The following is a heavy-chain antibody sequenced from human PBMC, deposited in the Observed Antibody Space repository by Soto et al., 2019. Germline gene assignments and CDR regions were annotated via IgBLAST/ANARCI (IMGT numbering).Heavy chain of an antibody. CDR1: GGSISGYY. J-gene: IGHJ6*03. CDR3: ARLTGGAYLSFYYYIGV. CDR2: SYYSGTT. D-gene: IGHD2-8*02. V-gene: IGHV4-59*01. Sequence: QVQLQESGPGLVKPSETLSLTCTVSGGSISGYYWSWIRQPPGKGLEWIGYSYYSGTTNYDPSLKSRVTMSVDTSKNQFSLKLSSVTAADTAVYYCARLTGGAYLSFYYYIGVWGKGTTVTVSS.